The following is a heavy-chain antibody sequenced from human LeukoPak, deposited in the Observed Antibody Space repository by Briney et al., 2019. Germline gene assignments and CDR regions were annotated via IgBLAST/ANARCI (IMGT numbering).Heavy chain of an antibody. J-gene: IGHJ3*02. CDR2: ISDRGDST. Sequence: PGGSLRLSCAASGFSVTTYAMGWVRQAPGKGLEWFSVISDRGDSTHYADSVKGRFTISRDSSKNTLYLQMNSLRGEDTAVYYCAKGRWGLTINNFDIWGQGTMVTVSS. CDR1: GFSVTTYA. CDR3: AKGRWGLTINNFDI. V-gene: IGHV3-23*01. D-gene: IGHD3-9*01.